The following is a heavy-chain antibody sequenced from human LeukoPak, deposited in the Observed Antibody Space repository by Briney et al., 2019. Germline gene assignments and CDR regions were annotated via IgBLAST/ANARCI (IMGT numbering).Heavy chain of an antibody. D-gene: IGHD3-10*01. J-gene: IGHJ5*02. CDR1: GYTFTGYY. CDR3: ARGGSGSYYRSWFDP. V-gene: IGHV1-2*06. Sequence: GASVKVSCKASGYTFTGYYMHWVRQAPGQGLEWMGRINPNSGGTNYAQKFQGRVTMTRDTSINTAYMELSRLRSDDTAVYYCARGGSGSYYRSWFDPWGQGTLVTVSS. CDR2: INPNSGGT.